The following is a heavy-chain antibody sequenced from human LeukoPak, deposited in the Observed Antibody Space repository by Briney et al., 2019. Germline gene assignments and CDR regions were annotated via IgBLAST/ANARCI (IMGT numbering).Heavy chain of an antibody. J-gene: IGHJ4*02. CDR2: ISYDGTNK. V-gene: IGHV3-30*04. D-gene: IGHD1-26*01. CDR1: GFTFSSFA. Sequence: GTSLRLSCAASGFTFSSFAIHWVRQAPGKGLEWVTFISYDGTNKYYADSVKGRFTISRDNSKNTLYLQMNSLTAEDTAVYYCAKEGAATLTLAHWGQGTLVTVSS. CDR3: AKEGAATLTLAH.